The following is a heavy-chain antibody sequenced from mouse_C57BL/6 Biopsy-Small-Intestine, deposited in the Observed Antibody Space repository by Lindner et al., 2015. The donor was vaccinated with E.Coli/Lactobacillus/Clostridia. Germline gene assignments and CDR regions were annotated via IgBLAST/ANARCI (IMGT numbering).Heavy chain of an antibody. J-gene: IGHJ1*03. CDR3: ARGLWDYYYYMDV. V-gene: IGHV1-4*01. Sequence: SVKVSCKPSGYSFTSYVIYWVRQAPGQGLEWMGSISVYNGKTNYAQKFQGRLTMTTDISTDMAYMELRSLRSDDTAVYYCARGLWDYYYYMDVWGTGTTVTVSS. CDR1: GYSFTSYV. CDR2: ISVYNGKT. D-gene: IGHD4-1*01.